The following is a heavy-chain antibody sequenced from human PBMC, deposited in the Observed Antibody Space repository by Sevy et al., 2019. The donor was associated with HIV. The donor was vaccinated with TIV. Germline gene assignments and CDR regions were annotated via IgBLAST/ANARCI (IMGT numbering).Heavy chain of an antibody. D-gene: IGHD3-16*01. J-gene: IGHJ6*02. CDR3: AHSTMRGHGMDV. CDR2: IYWDEDK. Sequence: SGPTLVNPTQTLTVTCTFSGFSLSTTGVGVGWIRQPPGKALEWLADIYWDEDKRYSPSLKTRLTITKDTSKNQVVLTITNMDPVDTATYYRAHSTMRGHGMDVWGQGTTVTVSS. CDR1: GFSLSTTGVG. V-gene: IGHV2-5*02.